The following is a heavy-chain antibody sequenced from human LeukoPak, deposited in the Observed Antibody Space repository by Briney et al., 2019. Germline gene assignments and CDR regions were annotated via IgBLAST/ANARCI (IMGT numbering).Heavy chain of an antibody. CDR1: GYTFSDYG. Sequence: GGSLRLSCTASGYTFSDYGMHWVRQAPGKRLEWVAVISYDGSNKYYADSVKGRFTISRDNSKNTLYLQMNSLRADDTAVYYCAKDGKADYYGSWSDSDWGHYHHGMDVWGQGTTVTVS. J-gene: IGHJ6*02. V-gene: IGHV3-30*18. D-gene: IGHD3-10*01. CDR2: ISYDGSNK. CDR3: AKDGKADYYGSWSDSDWGHYHHGMDV.